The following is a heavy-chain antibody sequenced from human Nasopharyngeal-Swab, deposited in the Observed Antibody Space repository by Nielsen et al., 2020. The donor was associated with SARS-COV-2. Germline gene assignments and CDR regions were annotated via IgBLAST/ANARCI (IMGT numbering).Heavy chain of an antibody. Sequence: SETLSLTCTVSGGSISSYYWSWIRQPAGKGLEWIGRIYTSGSTNYNPSLKSRVTMSVDTSKNQFSLKLSPVTAADTAVYYCARVITMVRGVIIRHYGMDVWGQGTTVTVSS. CDR2: IYTSGST. V-gene: IGHV4-4*07. CDR1: GGSISSYY. CDR3: ARVITMVRGVIIRHYGMDV. D-gene: IGHD3-10*01. J-gene: IGHJ6*02.